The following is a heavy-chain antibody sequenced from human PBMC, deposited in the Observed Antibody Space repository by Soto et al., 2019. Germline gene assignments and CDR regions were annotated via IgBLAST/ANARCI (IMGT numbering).Heavy chain of an antibody. CDR2: IKQDGSEQ. CDR3: ARDSRVTAY. J-gene: IGHJ4*02. D-gene: IGHD5-18*01. CDR1: GFTFSRYW. V-gene: IGHV3-7*01. Sequence: GGSLRLSCAASGFTFSRYWMSWVRQAPGKGLEWVANIKQDGSEQYYVDSVKGRFTISRDNAKNSLYLQMNSLRVEDTAVYYCARDSRVTAYWGQGTLVTVSS.